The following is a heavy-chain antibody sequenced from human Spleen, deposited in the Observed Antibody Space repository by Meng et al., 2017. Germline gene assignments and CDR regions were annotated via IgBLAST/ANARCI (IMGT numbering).Heavy chain of an antibody. Sequence: GGSLRLSCAASGFTFSSYEMNWVRQAPGKGLEWVSYIKSSGSSMHYADSVKGRFTISRDNAKNSLYLQMNSLRAEDTAVYYCARATTVVTPGEDDAFDIWGQGTMVTVSS. CDR2: IKSSGSSM. J-gene: IGHJ3*02. CDR1: GFTFSSYE. D-gene: IGHD4-23*01. CDR3: ARATTVVTPGEDDAFDI. V-gene: IGHV3-48*03.